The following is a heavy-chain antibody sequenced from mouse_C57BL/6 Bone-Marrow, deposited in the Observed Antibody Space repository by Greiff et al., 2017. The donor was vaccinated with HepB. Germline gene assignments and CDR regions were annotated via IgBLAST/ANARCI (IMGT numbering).Heavy chain of an antibody. V-gene: IGHV7-1*01. CDR3: ARDARRAWFAY. Sequence: EVKLVESGGGLVQSGRSLRLSCATSGFTFSDFYMEWVRQAPGKGLEWIAASRNKANDYTTEYSASVKGRFIVSRDTSQSILYLQMNALRAEDTAIYYCARDARRAWFAYWGQGTLVTVSA. J-gene: IGHJ3*01. CDR2: SRNKANDYTT. CDR1: GFTFSDFY.